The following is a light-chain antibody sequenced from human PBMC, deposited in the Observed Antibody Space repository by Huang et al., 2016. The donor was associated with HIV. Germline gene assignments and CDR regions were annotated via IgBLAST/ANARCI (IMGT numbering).Light chain of an antibody. Sequence: EIVMTQSPATLSVSPGEKATLSCRAGQSVSTNVAWYQHKPGQAPRLLIYGASPRATCTPGSFSGSGSGTEFTLTISSLQSEDFAIYYCQQYNKWPPFTFGPGTKVDI. V-gene: IGKV3-15*01. CDR3: QQYNKWPPFT. J-gene: IGKJ3*01. CDR2: GAS. CDR1: QSVSTN.